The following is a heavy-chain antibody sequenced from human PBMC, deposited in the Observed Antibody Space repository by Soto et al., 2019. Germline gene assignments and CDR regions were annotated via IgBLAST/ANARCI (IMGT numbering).Heavy chain of an antibody. CDR2: ISSNGGTT. CDR3: VRRVSGNYDY. V-gene: IGHV3-64*01. J-gene: IGHJ4*02. CDR1: GFTFSSYD. Sequence: EVQLAESGGGMVQPGGSLRLSCVASGFTFSSYDMHWVRQAPGKGLEYVSSISSNGGTTYYGNPVKGRFTISRDNSKNTLYLQVGSLRAEDMAVYYCVRRVSGNYDYWGQGTRVTVSS. D-gene: IGHD1-7*01.